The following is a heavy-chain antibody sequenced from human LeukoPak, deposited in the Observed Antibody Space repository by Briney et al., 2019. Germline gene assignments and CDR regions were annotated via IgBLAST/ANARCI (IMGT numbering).Heavy chain of an antibody. J-gene: IGHJ4*02. CDR3: ARGTPDPSDSSGYFDY. CDR2: ISAYNGNT. Sequence: ASVKVSCKASGYTFTSYGISWVRQAPGQGLEWMGWISAYNGNTNYAQKLQGRVTMTTDTSTSTAYMELRSLRSDDTAVYYCARGTPDPSDSSGYFDYWGQGTLVTVSS. V-gene: IGHV1-18*01. CDR1: GYTFTSYG. D-gene: IGHD3-22*01.